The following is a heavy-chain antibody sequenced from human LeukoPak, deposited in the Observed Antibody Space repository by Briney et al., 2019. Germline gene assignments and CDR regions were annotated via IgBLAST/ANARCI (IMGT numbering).Heavy chain of an antibody. Sequence: ASVRVSCKDSGYTFSSPGISGVRQGPGRGVGCMGWISANNGTTNYAQKLQARVTVTTDTSTSIAYMELRTLRSDDTAVYYCAREGTAGRYYFDYWGQGTLVTVSS. CDR2: ISANNGTT. J-gene: IGHJ4*02. D-gene: IGHD3-10*01. CDR3: AREGTAGRYYFDY. CDR1: GYTFSSPG. V-gene: IGHV1-18*01.